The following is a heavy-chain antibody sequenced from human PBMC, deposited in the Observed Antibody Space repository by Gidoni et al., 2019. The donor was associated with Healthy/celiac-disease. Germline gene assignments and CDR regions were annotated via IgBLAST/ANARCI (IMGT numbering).Heavy chain of an antibody. CDR2: ISGSSSYI. D-gene: IGHD1-26*01. V-gene: IGHV3-21*01. Sequence: EVQLVASGGGLVKPGGSLRLSCAASGFNFSSYRMNWVRQAPGKGLEWVSCISGSSSYIWYADSVKGRFTISRDNAKTSLYLQLNSLRAEDTAVYYCAREGGGSYQFENWGQGTLVTVSS. CDR3: AREGGGSYQFEN. J-gene: IGHJ4*02. CDR1: GFNFSSYR.